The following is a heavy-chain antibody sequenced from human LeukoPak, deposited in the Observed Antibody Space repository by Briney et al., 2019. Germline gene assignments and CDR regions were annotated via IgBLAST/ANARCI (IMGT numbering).Heavy chain of an antibody. V-gene: IGHV4-39*01. CDR3: ARQIWRYYDSSGYFDY. CDR2: IYYSGST. J-gene: IGHJ4*02. D-gene: IGHD3-22*01. CDR1: GGSISSSSYY. Sequence: SETLSLTCTVSGGSISSSSYYWGWIRQPPGKGLEWIGSIYYSGSTYYNPSLKSRVTMSVDTSKNQFSLKLSSVTAADTAVYYYARQIWRYYDSSGYFDYWGQGTLVTVSS.